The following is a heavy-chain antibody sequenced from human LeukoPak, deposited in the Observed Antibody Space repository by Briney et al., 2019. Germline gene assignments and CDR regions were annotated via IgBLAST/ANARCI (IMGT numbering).Heavy chain of an antibody. J-gene: IGHJ4*02. V-gene: IGHV4-34*01. CDR1: AGSFSGYY. CDR2: IKHSGTT. D-gene: IGHD3-10*01. Sequence: SGTLSLTCAIYAGSFSGYYWSWVRQPPGKGLAWIGEIKHSGTTNYNPSLKSRVTMSLDTSKNQFSLKLRSVTAADTAVYYCARGRRGFDVSGTYIFDSWGQGVLVTVSS. CDR3: ARGRRGFDVSGTYIFDS.